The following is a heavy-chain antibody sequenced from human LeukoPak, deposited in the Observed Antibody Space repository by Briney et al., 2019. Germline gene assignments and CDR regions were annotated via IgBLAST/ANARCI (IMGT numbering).Heavy chain of an antibody. CDR1: GGSISSSSYY. J-gene: IGHJ4*02. D-gene: IGHD1-26*01. CDR2: IYYSGST. V-gene: IGHV4-39*01. CDR3: ARQVGEAVTARFDH. Sequence: SETLSLTCTVSGGSISSSSYYWGWIRQPPGKGLEWIGSIYYSGSTYYNPSLKSRVIMSVDTSKSQFSLNLISVTAADTALYYCARQVGEAVTARFDHWGQGALVTVSS.